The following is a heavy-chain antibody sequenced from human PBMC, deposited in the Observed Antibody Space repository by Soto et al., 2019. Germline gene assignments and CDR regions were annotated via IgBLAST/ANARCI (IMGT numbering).Heavy chain of an antibody. Sequence: PGGSMRVSCAASGFTVISNYMSWVRQAPGKGLEWVSFIYSNGSTYYADSVKGRFSISRDNSNNMVYLQMDSLRAEDTAVYYCARGGQVRGGLDVWGQGTTVTVSS. D-gene: IGHD2-15*01. CDR2: IYSNGST. V-gene: IGHV3-53*01. CDR1: GFTVISNY. CDR3: ARGGQVRGGLDV. J-gene: IGHJ6*02.